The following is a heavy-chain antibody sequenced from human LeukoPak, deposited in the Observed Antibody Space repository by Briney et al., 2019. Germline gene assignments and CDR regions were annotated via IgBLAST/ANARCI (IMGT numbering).Heavy chain of an antibody. J-gene: IGHJ3*02. D-gene: IGHD3-22*01. CDR3: ARDLRNYDSSGYDAFDI. Sequence: GGSLRLSCAASGFTFSSYAMHWVRQAPGKGLEWVSSISSSSSYIYYADSVRGRFTISRDNAKNSLYLQMNSLRAEDTAVYYCARDLRNYDSSGYDAFDIWGQGTMVTVSS. V-gene: IGHV3-21*01. CDR1: GFTFSSYA. CDR2: ISSSSSYI.